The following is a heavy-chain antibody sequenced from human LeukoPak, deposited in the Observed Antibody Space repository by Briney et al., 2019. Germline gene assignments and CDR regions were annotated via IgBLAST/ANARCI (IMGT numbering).Heavy chain of an antibody. D-gene: IGHD2-2*01. Sequence: PSETLSLTCAVYGGSFSGYYWSWIRQPPGKGLEWIGEINHSGSTNYNPSLKSRVTISVDTSKNQFSLKLSSVTAADTAVYYCARGGYCSSTSCYWPFDPWGQGTLVTVSS. V-gene: IGHV4-34*01. J-gene: IGHJ5*02. CDR1: GGSFSGYY. CDR2: INHSGST. CDR3: ARGGYCSSTSCYWPFDP.